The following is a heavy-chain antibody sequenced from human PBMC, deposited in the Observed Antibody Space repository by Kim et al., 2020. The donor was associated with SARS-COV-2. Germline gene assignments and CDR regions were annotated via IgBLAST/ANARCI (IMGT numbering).Heavy chain of an antibody. CDR3: ARDQDWGGWAYYYYGMDV. Sequence: GGSLRLSCAASGFTFSSYWMHWVRQAPGKGLVWVSRINSDGSSTSYADSVKGRFTISRDNAKNTLYLQMNSLRAEDTAVYYCARDQDWGGWAYYYYGMDVWGQGTTVTVSS. D-gene: IGHD2-21*01. J-gene: IGHJ6*02. V-gene: IGHV3-74*01. CDR2: INSDGSST. CDR1: GFTFSSYW.